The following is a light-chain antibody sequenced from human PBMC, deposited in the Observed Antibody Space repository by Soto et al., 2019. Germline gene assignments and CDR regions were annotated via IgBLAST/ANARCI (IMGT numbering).Light chain of an antibody. CDR1: SSNIGANP. CDR2: NND. J-gene: IGLJ2*01. V-gene: IGLV1-44*01. Sequence: QSALTQPPSASGTPGQRVTISCSGSSSNIGANPVNWYQQLPGTAPKLLIYNNDQRPSGVPDRFSASKSGTSASLAISGLRSEDEADYYCEAWIDSLYGALFGGGTKVTVL. CDR3: EAWIDSLYGAL.